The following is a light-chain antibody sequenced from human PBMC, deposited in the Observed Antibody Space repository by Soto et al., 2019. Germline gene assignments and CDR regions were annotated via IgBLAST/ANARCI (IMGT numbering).Light chain of an antibody. CDR2: DVS. V-gene: IGLV2-14*01. CDR3: SSYTSSSTYV. CDR1: RSDVGGYNY. J-gene: IGLJ1*01. Sequence: QSALTQPASVSGSTGQSITISCTGTRSDVGGYNYVSWYQQHPVKSPKLMIYDVSNRPSRISNRSSGSKSGNTASLTISGLQAEDEADYYCSSYTSSSTYVFGAGNKGTVL.